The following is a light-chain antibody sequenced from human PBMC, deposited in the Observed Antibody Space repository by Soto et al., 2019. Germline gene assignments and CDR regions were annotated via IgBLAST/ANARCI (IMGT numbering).Light chain of an antibody. J-gene: IGKJ1*01. V-gene: IGKV3-20*01. CDR1: QSVSRNY. CDR2: GAS. Sequence: ETVLTQSPDTLSLSPGERATLSCRASQSVSRNYLAWFQHTPGQAPRLLIYGASNRATGIPDRFIGSGSGTDFTLTISRMEPEDFAVYYCQQYGSSGTFGQGTKVDIK. CDR3: QQYGSSGT.